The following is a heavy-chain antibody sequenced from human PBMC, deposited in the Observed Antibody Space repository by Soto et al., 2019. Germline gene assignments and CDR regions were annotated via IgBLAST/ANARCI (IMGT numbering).Heavy chain of an antibody. CDR1: GYTSSSYG. CDR2: ISVFNGDT. Sequence: ASVKVSCKAIGYTSSSYGINWVRQAPGQGLEWMGWISVFNGDTKYAQKFQGRVAITKDPGASTAHMELRSLRSDDAAVYFCATKDDHKDDQPYYYGMDIWGQGTTVTVSS. J-gene: IGHJ6*02. V-gene: IGHV1-18*01. D-gene: IGHD3-16*01. CDR3: ATKDDHKDDQPYYYGMDI.